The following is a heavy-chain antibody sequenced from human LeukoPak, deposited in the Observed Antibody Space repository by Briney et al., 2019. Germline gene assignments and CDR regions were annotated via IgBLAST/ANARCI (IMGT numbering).Heavy chain of an antibody. CDR1: GFTFSSYA. CDR2: ISYDGSNK. V-gene: IGHV3-30*04. J-gene: IGHJ4*02. Sequence: GRSLGLSCAASGFTFSSYAMHWVRQAPGKGLEWVAVISYDGSNKYYADSVKGRFTISRDNAKNSLYLQMDSLRAEDTAVYYCAKDVYDTGGQGTLVTVSS. D-gene: IGHD3-9*01. CDR3: AKDVYDT.